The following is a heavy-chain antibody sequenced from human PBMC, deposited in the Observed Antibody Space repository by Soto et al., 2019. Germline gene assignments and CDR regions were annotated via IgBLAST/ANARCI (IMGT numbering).Heavy chain of an antibody. CDR2: ISYDGSNK. CDR3: AKDKSTDYDFWSCYYIDY. V-gene: IGHV3-30*18. Sequence: QVQLVESGGGVVQPGRSLRLSCAASGFTFSSYGMHWVRQAPGKGLEWVAVISYDGSNKYYADSVKGRFTISRDNSKNTLYLQMNSLRAEDTAVYYCAKDKSTDYDFWSCYYIDYWGQGTLVTVSS. J-gene: IGHJ4*02. CDR1: GFTFSSYG. D-gene: IGHD3-3*01.